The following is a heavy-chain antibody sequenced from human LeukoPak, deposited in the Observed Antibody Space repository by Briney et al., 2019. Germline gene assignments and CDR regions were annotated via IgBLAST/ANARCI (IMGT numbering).Heavy chain of an antibody. CDR3: ARVWYSSGWYEGGYFDY. CDR2: IYHSGST. Sequence: SETLSLTCTVSGYSISSGYYWGWIRQPPGKGLEWIGSIYHSGSTYYNPSLKSRVTISVDTSKNQFSLKLSSVTAADTAVYYCARVWYSSGWYEGGYFDYWGQGTLVTVSS. D-gene: IGHD6-19*01. J-gene: IGHJ4*02. V-gene: IGHV4-38-2*02. CDR1: GYSISSGYY.